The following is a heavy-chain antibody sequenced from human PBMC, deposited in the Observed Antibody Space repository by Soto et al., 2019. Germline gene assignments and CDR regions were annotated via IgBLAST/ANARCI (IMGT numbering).Heavy chain of an antibody. V-gene: IGHV3-30-3*01. CDR2: ISSDGSHQ. CDR1: GFTFSVSA. D-gene: IGHD2-2*01. J-gene: IGHJ6*02. CDR3: ARPYCRSTRCYLYYYGMDV. Sequence: QVQVVESGGGVVQPGTSLRLSCAASGFTFSVSAIHWVRQAPGKGLEWVAVISSDGSHQYYADSVRGRFTTSRDNPKNTLDLQMNSLRAEDTAVYYCARPYCRSTRCYLYYYGMDVWGPGTTVTVSS.